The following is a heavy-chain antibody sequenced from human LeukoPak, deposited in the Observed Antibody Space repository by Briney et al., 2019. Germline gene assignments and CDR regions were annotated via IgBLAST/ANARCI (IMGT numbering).Heavy chain of an antibody. J-gene: IGHJ4*02. D-gene: IGHD3-22*01. CDR3: ARGGSYYDSSGSLDY. CDR2: INWNGGST. CDR1: GFTFDDYG. Sequence: GGSLRLSCAASGFTFDDYGMSWVRQAPGKGLEWVSGINWNGGSTGYADSVKGRFTISRDNAKNSLYLQMNSLRAEDTALYYCARGGSYYDSSGSLDYWAREPWSPSPQ. V-gene: IGHV3-20*04.